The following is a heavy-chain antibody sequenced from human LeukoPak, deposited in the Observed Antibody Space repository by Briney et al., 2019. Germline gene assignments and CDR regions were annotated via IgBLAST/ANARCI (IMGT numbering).Heavy chain of an antibody. CDR3: ARDRPFDY. CDR2: INHSGST. D-gene: IGHD6-6*01. V-gene: IGHV4-34*01. CDR1: GGSFSGYY. Sequence: SETLSLTCAVYGGSFSGYYWSWIRQPPGKGLEWIGEINHSGSTNYNPSLKSRVTISVGTSKNQFSLKLSSVTAADTAVYYCARDRPFDYWGQGALVTVSS. J-gene: IGHJ4*02.